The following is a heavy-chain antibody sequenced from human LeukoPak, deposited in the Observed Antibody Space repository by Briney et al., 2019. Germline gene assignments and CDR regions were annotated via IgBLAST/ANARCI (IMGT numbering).Heavy chain of an antibody. J-gene: IGHJ6*03. D-gene: IGHD5-12*01. V-gene: IGHV1-46*01. CDR2: ISPSGGST. Sequence: ASVKVSCKAFGYTFTSNYMHWVRQAPGQGPEWMGVISPSGGSTTYAQKFQGRVTLTRDMSTSTDYLELSSLRSEDTAVYYCARGRACWACGYSGYGTDYYYYMDVWGKGTTVTVSS. CDR1: GYTFTSNY. CDR3: ARGRACWACGYSGYGTDYYYYMDV.